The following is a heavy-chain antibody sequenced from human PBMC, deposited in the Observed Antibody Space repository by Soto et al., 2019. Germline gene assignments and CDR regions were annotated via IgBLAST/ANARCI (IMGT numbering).Heavy chain of an antibody. J-gene: IGHJ4*02. CDR3: AREGGGYRFDY. CDR2: ISYSGHL. D-gene: IGHD1-26*01. Sequence: QVQLQESGPGLVKPSETLSLTCAVSGASFGTYYWSWIRQPPGKGLEWIGYISYSGHLKYNPSLKSRLTISVDPSKSNSSLRLTSVPAADTAVYYCAREGGGYRFDYWGQGTLVTVSS. CDR1: GASFGTYY. V-gene: IGHV4-59*01.